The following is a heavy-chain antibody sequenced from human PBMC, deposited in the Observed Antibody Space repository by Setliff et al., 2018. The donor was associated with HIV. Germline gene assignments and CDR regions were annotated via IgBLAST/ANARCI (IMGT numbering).Heavy chain of an antibody. V-gene: IGHV3-15*05. J-gene: IGHJ6*04. Sequence: GGSLRLSCATADFTFKNAWMTWVRQAPGKGLEWVGRIKSETDGGTTDYAAPVKGRFTVSRDDASEAVYLQMTILKREDSGVYYCITDPEGTVVVKEWGKGTTVTVSS. CDR1: DFTFKNAW. CDR3: ITDPEGTVVVKE. CDR2: IKSETDGGTT. D-gene: IGHD2-15*01.